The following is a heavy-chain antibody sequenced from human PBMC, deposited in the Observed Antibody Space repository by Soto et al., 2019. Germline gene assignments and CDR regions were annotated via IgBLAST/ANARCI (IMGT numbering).Heavy chain of an antibody. CDR3: GRASARYCSRTKYYDFWSGCDGMDV. CDR2: IYYSGST. Sequence: QVQLQESGPGLVKPSQTLSLTCTVSGGSISSGGYYWSWIRQHPGKGLEWIGYIYYSGSTYYNPSLKSRVTISVDTSKNQFSQKLSSVTAADTAVYYCGRASARYCSRTKYYDFWSGCDGMDVWRQGTTISVSS. J-gene: IGHJ6*02. D-gene: IGHD3-3*01. CDR1: GGSISSGGYY. V-gene: IGHV4-31*03.